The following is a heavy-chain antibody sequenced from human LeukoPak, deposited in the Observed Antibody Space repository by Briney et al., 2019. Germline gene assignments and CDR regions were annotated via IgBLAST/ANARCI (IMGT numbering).Heavy chain of an antibody. CDR3: ARNDWNFFTHPGGWLDP. V-gene: IGHV1-18*04. Sequence: ASVKVSCKASGYTFNKFGISWVRQAPGQGLEWMGWISAYNGHTLYAQNLEGRVIMTTDTSTNTAYMELKNLRSDVTAMYYCARNDWNFFTHPGGWLDPWGQGTLVTVSS. CDR2: ISAYNGHT. J-gene: IGHJ5*02. D-gene: IGHD1-7*01. CDR1: GYTFNKFG.